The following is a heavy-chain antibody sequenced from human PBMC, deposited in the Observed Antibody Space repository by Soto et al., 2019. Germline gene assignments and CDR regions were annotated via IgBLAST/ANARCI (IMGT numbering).Heavy chain of an antibody. V-gene: IGHV1-69*02. CDR2: IIPILGIA. J-gene: IGHJ5*02. D-gene: IGHD3-10*01. CDR1: GGTFSSYT. Sequence: QVKLVQSGAEVKKPGSSVKVSCKASGGTFSSYTISWVRQAPGQGLEWMGRIIPILGIANYAQKFQGRVTITADKSTSTAYMELSSLRSEDTAVYYCARGITMVRGAYNWFDPWGQGTLVTVSS. CDR3: ARGITMVRGAYNWFDP.